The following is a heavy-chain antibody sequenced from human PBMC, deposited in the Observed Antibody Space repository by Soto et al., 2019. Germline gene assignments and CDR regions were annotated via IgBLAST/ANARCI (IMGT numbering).Heavy chain of an antibody. V-gene: IGHV4-59*01. D-gene: IGHD3-3*01. CDR1: GGSISSAF. CDR2: ISISGNT. CDR3: ARGGETFHAGSGPRWMWLAP. Sequence: QVQLQESGPGLVKPSEPLSLTYTVSGGSISSAFWSWIRQPPGKGLEWIGYISISGNTDYSPSLKSRATTSEDTSRTAFSLKRRSVNKADTAVYFCARGGETFHAGSGPRWMWLAPWGQGTLVTVSS. J-gene: IGHJ5*02.